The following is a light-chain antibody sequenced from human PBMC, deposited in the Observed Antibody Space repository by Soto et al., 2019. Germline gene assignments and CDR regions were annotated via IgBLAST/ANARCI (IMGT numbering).Light chain of an antibody. CDR3: QQSFARTPLT. CDR1: QTISNY. J-gene: IGKJ4*01. CDR2: AAS. Sequence: IQMTQSPSSLSSSVGDIVTIICRASQTISNYVNWYQHKPGKAPKVLISAASTLQSGVPSRFSGSGSGTEFTLTISSLQAEDYATYYCQQSFARTPLTFGGGTKV. V-gene: IGKV1-39*01.